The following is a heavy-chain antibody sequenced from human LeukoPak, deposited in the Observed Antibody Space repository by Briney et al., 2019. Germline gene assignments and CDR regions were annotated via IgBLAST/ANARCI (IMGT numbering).Heavy chain of an antibody. CDR2: ISAYNGNT. V-gene: IGHV1-18*01. D-gene: IGHD3-22*01. Sequence: ASVKVSCKASGYTFTSYGISWVRQAPGQGLEWMGWISAYNGNTNYAQKFQGRVTMTTDTSTSTAYTELRSLRSDDTAVYYCARVSGSYDDSSGYYYFDSWGQGTLVTVSS. J-gene: IGHJ4*02. CDR3: ARVSGSYDDSSGYYYFDS. CDR1: GYTFTSYG.